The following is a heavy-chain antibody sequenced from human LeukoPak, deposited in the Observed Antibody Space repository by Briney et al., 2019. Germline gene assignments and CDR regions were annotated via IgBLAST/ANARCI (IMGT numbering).Heavy chain of an antibody. CDR3: ATVGYSGSLPDY. CDR2: FDPEDGET. CDR1: GYTLTELS. Sequence: ASVKVSCKVSGYTLTELSMHWVRQAPGKGLVWMGGFDPEDGETIYAQKFQGRVTMTEDTSTDTAYMELSSLRSEDTAVYYCATVGYSGSLPDYWGQGTLVTVSS. J-gene: IGHJ4*02. V-gene: IGHV1-24*01. D-gene: IGHD1-26*01.